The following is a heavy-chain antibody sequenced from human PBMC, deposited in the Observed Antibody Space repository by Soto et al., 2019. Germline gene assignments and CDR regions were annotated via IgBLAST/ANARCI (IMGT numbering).Heavy chain of an antibody. D-gene: IGHD3-16*01. V-gene: IGHV3-30-3*01. Sequence: QVQLVESGGGVVQPGRSLRLSCAASGFTFSSYAMHWVRQAPGKGLEWVAVISYDGSNKYYADSVKGRFTISRDNSKNTLYLQMNSLRDEDTAVYYCAMGGGATDPYWGQGTLVTVSS. CDR1: GFTFSSYA. CDR2: ISYDGSNK. J-gene: IGHJ4*02. CDR3: AMGGGATDPY.